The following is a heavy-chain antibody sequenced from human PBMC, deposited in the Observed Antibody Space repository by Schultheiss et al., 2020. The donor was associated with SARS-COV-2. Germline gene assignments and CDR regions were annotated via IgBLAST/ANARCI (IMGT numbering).Heavy chain of an antibody. CDR3: ARSRYYDSSGYLVRRYNWFDP. V-gene: IGHV4-59*01. D-gene: IGHD3-22*01. CDR1: GDSIRGYF. Sequence: SQTLSLTCTVSGDSIRGYFWTWIRQPPGKGLEWIGNIYNTVNTQYNPSLKSRVTIAVDTSKNQFSLKLNSVTAADTATYYCARSRYYDSSGYLVRRYNWFDPWGQGTLVTVSS. CDR2: IYNTVNT. J-gene: IGHJ5*02.